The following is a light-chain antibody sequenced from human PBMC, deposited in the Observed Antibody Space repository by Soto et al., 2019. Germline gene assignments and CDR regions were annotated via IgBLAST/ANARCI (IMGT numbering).Light chain of an antibody. Sequence: DIQMTQSPSSLSGSVGDGVTMAFRASQSINSYLNWYQQKPGKAPELLIYAASSLQTGVPSRFSGSGSGTDFTLTISSLQPEDFATYYCQQSYGTPRTFGQGTKVDIK. CDR3: QQSYGTPRT. CDR1: QSINSY. V-gene: IGKV1-39*01. CDR2: AAS. J-gene: IGKJ1*01.